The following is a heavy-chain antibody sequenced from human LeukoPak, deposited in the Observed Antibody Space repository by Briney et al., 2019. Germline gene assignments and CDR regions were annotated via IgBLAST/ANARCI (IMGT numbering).Heavy chain of an antibody. CDR2: ISSSVSTI. V-gene: IGHV3-48*03. CDR1: GFTFSSCE. CDR3: ARGYYYGSGEFDY. D-gene: IGHD3-10*01. J-gene: IGHJ4*02. Sequence: LPGGSLRLSCAASGFTFSSCEMHWVRQAPGKGLEWVSYISSSVSTIYYADSVKGRFTISRDNAKNSLYLQMNSLRAEDTALYYCARGYYYGSGEFDYWGQGTLVTVSS.